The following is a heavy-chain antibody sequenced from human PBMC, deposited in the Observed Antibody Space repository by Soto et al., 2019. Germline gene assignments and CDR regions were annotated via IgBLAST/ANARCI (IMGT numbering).Heavy chain of an antibody. J-gene: IGHJ4*02. V-gene: IGHV3-30*18. CDR2: ISYDGSNK. D-gene: IGHD6-19*01. CDR1: GFTFSSYG. CDR3: AKGDWRRQWLVRPPFDY. Sequence: QVQLVESGGGVVQPGRSLRLSCAASGFTFSSYGMHWVRQAPGKGLEWVAVISYDGSNKDYADSVKGRFTISRDNSKNTLYLQMNSLSAEDTAVYYCAKGDWRRQWLVRPPFDYWGQGTLVTVSS.